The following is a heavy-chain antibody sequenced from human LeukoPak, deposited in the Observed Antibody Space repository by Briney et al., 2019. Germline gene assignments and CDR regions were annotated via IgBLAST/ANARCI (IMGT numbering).Heavy chain of an antibody. D-gene: IGHD6-13*01. V-gene: IGHV3-74*01. CDR1: GFTFNTYW. CDR2: VNGDGNSI. CDR3: AKDEGSSWYVRRFDP. Sequence: GGSLRLSCAASGFTFNTYWMNWVRRAPGKGLVWVSRVNGDGNSIDYADSVKGRFTISRDNAKNTLYLQMNSLRVEDTAVYYCAKDEGSSWYVRRFDPWGQGTLVTVSS. J-gene: IGHJ5*02.